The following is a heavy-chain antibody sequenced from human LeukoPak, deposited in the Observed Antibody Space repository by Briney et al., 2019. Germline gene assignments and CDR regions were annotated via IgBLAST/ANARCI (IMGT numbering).Heavy chain of an antibody. J-gene: IGHJ4*02. CDR2: IYPRDGST. D-gene: IGHD3-22*01. CDR1: GYTFTSNY. Sequence: ASVKVSCKASGYTFTSNYIHWVRQAPGQGLEWMGMIYPRDGSTTYAQKFQGRVTMTRDTSTSTVYMELSSLRSEDTAVYYCARIGTSGYYGFDYWGQGTLVTVSS. CDR3: ARIGTSGYYGFDY. V-gene: IGHV1-46*01.